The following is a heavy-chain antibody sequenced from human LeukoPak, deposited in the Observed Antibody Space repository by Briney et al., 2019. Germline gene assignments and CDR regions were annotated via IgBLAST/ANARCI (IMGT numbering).Heavy chain of an antibody. CDR1: RGIFRNYA. J-gene: IGHJ4*02. CDR3: ARGSNQITAPWDY. V-gene: IGHV1-69*05. Sequence: SVKISCKASRGIFRNYAISWVRQAPGQGLEWMGGIIPIFGSANYAQKFQGRVTITTDESTSTAYMELSSLRSEDTAVYYCARGSNQITAPWDYWGRGTLVTVSS. D-gene: IGHD1-14*01. CDR2: IIPIFGSA.